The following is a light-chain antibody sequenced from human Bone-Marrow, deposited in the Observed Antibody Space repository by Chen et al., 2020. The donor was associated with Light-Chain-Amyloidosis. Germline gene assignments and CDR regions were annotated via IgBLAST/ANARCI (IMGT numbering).Light chain of an antibody. CDR1: QSLVHSDGNIY. J-gene: IGKJ2*01. V-gene: IGKV2-30*02. Sequence: DVVMTQSPLSLPVTLGQPAAISCRSSQSLVHSDGNIYLNWLQQRPGQSPRRLIYKVSNRDSGIPDRFSGSGSDTDFTLRISRMEAEDVAIYYCMQGSHWLHTFGQGTKKEIK. CDR2: KVS. CDR3: MQGSHWLHT.